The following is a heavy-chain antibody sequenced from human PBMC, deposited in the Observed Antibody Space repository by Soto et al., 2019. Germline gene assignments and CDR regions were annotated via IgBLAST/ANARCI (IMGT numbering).Heavy chain of an antibody. Sequence: QLQLQESGPGLVKPSETLSLTCTVSGGSISSSSYYWGWIRQPPGKGLEWIGSIYYSGSTYYNPSLKSRVTISVDTSKNQFSLKLRSVTAADTAVYYCARIAYGDYGRVAFDIWGQGTMVTVSS. D-gene: IGHD4-17*01. V-gene: IGHV4-39*01. CDR2: IYYSGST. CDR3: ARIAYGDYGRVAFDI. CDR1: GGSISSSSYY. J-gene: IGHJ3*02.